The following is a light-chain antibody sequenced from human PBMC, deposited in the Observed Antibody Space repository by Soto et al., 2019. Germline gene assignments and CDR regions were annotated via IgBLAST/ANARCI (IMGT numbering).Light chain of an antibody. CDR3: SSYAHSNKVT. V-gene: IGLV2-8*01. Sequence: QSALTQPPSASGSPGQSVTISCSGTSSDVGGYNYVSWYQQHPGKAPKLIIYSVGRRPSGVPDRFSGSKSGTTASLNVSKIQAKDEADYYCSSYAHSNKVTFGGGTKLTVL. CDR1: SSDVGGYNY. J-gene: IGLJ2*01. CDR2: SVG.